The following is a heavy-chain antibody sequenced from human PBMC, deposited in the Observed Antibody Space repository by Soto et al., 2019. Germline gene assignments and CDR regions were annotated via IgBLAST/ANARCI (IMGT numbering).Heavy chain of an antibody. CDR1: GGSFTSTNYF. CDR2: MYYNGNT. V-gene: IGHV4-39*01. Sequence: SETLSLTCTVSGGSFTSTNYFWGWIRQPPGKGLEWIGYMYYNGNTFYSTSLKSRVTMSVDTSKRQFSLDLSSVTAADTAMYYCARLQICDSIAAPTPIFHPWGLGAMVTVSS. CDR3: ARLQICDSIAAPTPIFHP. J-gene: IGHJ1*01. D-gene: IGHD2-21*01.